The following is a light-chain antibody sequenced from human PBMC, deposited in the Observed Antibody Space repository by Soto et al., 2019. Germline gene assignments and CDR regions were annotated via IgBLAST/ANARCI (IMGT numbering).Light chain of an antibody. Sequence: IQITQSPSSLSASVGDRVSISCRASQTISTCLNWYHQKPGKAPKLLIYAASTLQSGVPSRFSGSGSGTDFTLTISSLQPEDFATYYCQKTYSTPPTFGQGTKVEIK. CDR2: AAS. V-gene: IGKV1-39*01. CDR3: QKTYSTPPT. J-gene: IGKJ1*01. CDR1: QTISTC.